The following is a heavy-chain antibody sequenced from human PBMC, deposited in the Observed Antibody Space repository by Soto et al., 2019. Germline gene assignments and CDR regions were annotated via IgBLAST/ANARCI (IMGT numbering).Heavy chain of an antibody. CDR3: ARELDPYYGGNSLSLDY. CDR2: IIPKFGTT. V-gene: IGHV1-69*13. CDR1: GGTFSTYG. Sequence: SVKVSCKASGGTFSTYGMNWVRLAPGQGVEWRGGIIPKFGTTNYAQKFQGRVTITADESTNTAYMELNYLRSEDTAVYFCARELDPYYGGNSLSLDYWGQGTLVTVPS. D-gene: IGHD4-17*01. J-gene: IGHJ4*02.